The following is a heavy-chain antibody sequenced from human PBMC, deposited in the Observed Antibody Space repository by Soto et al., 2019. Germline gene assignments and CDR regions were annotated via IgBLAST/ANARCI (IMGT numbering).Heavy chain of an antibody. V-gene: IGHV1-69*13. D-gene: IGHD3-3*01. CDR3: ATVTAYYAFWSGYYTRPLHY. CDR2: IIPIFGTA. J-gene: IGHJ4*02. Sequence: SVKVSCKASGGTFSSYAISWVRQAPGQGLEWMGGIIPIFGTANYAQKFQGRVTITADESTSTAYMELSSLRSEDTAVYYCATVTAYYAFWSGYYTRPLHYSGLGT. CDR1: GGTFSSYA.